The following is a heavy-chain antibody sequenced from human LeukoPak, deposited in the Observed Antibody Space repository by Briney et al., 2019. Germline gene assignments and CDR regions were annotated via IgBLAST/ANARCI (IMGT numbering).Heavy chain of an antibody. J-gene: IGHJ4*02. V-gene: IGHV3-23*01. Sequence: WGSLRLSCAASGFSFSNYGMAWVRQAPGKGLEWVSAISGTGDSTYYADSVKGRFTISRDNSKNTLYLQMNSLRAEDTAVYYCASMRGYFEYWGQGTLVTVSS. CDR3: ASMRGYFEY. CDR1: GFSFSNYG. CDR2: ISGTGDST.